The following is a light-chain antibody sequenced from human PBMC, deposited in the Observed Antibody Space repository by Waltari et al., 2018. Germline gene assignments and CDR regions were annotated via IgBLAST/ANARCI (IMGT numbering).Light chain of an antibody. CDR3: SSYTTSSAPGV. CDR1: DRDVGAYDF. J-gene: IGLJ1*01. V-gene: IGLV2-14*01. CDR2: EVS. Sequence: QSALTQPASVSGSPGQSITISCSGTDRDVGAYDFVSWYQQHPGKAPHLIIYEVSNRPSGISNRFSAAKSGNTASLTISGLQAEDEADDYCSSYTTSSAPGVFGTGTRVTVL.